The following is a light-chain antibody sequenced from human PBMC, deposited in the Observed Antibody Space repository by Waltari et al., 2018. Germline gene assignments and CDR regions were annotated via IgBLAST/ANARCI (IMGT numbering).Light chain of an antibody. Sequence: DIQMTQSHSTLSESVGDRVTITCRASHSISSWWAWYQQKPGNDPKLLIYKASILESRVPSRFGCSGAGTEVTLTISRLQPYDFAPYYCQQYNSYPYTCGQGTKLEIK. V-gene: IGKV1-5*03. CDR1: HSISSW. J-gene: IGKJ2*01. CDR2: KAS. CDR3: QQYNSYPYT.